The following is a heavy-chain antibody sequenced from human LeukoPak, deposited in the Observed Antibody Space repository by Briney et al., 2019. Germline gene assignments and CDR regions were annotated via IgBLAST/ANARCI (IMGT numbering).Heavy chain of an antibody. V-gene: IGHV3-21*01. Sequence: PGGSLRLSCAASGFTFSSYTMNWVRQAPGEGLEWGSSITTSSNYIYSEDSVKGQFTISRDKAQNSLYLPMNRLRAEDTPVYYCARGQDYYDSSGYPVWGQGTTVTVSS. D-gene: IGHD3-22*01. CDR3: ARGQDYYDSSGYPV. CDR1: GFTFSSYT. J-gene: IGHJ6*02. CDR2: ITTSSNYI.